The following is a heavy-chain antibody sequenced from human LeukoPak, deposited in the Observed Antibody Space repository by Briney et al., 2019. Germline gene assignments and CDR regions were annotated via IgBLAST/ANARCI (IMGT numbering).Heavy chain of an antibody. J-gene: IGHJ5*02. Sequence: GGSLGLSCAASGFTFSSYAMSWVRQAPGKGLEWVSGISGSGGTTYHADSVKGRFTISRDNSRNTLYLQMNSLRAEDTAVYYCAKGYCSSFTCYSRFDPWGQGTLVTVSS. CDR2: ISGSGGTT. CDR1: GFTFSSYA. D-gene: IGHD2-2*01. CDR3: AKGYCSSFTCYSRFDP. V-gene: IGHV3-23*01.